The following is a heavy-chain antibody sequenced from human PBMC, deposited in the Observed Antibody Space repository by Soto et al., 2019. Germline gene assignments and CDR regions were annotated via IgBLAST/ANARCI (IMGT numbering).Heavy chain of an antibody. V-gene: IGHV4-59*01. J-gene: IGHJ3*02. Sequence: SETLSLPRTVSGGSISSYYWSWIRQPPGKGLEWIGYIYYSGSTNYNPSLKSRVTISVDTSKNQFSLKLSSVTAADTAVYYCARPTVTRSNDAFDIWGQGTMVTLS. CDR1: GGSISSYY. D-gene: IGHD4-17*01. CDR2: IYYSGST. CDR3: ARPTVTRSNDAFDI.